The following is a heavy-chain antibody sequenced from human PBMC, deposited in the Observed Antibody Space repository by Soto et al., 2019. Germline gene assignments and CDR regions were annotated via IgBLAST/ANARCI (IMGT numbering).Heavy chain of an antibody. CDR3: AKDIRAAGPYYYYYGMDV. J-gene: IGHJ6*02. CDR2: ISGSGGST. Sequence: GGSLRLSCAASGFTFSSYAMSWVRQAPGKGLEWVSAISGSGGSTYYADSVKGRFTISRDNSKNTQYLQMNSLRAEDTAVYYCAKDIRAAGPYYYYYGMDVWGQGTTVTVSS. V-gene: IGHV3-23*01. CDR1: GFTFSSYA. D-gene: IGHD6-13*01.